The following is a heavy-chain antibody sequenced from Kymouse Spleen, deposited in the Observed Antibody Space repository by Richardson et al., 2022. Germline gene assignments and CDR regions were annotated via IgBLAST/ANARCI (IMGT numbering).Heavy chain of an antibody. CDR2: IYYSGST. CDR1: GGSISSSSYY. Sequence: QLQLQESGPGLVKPSETLSLTCTVSGGSISSSSYYWGWIRQPPGKGLEWIGSIYYSGSTYYNPSLKSRVTISVDTSKNQFSLKLSSVTAADTAVYYCAREGYYYGSGDPWGQGTLVTVSS. V-gene: IGHV4-39*01. CDR3: AREGYYYGSGDP. J-gene: IGHJ5*02. D-gene: IGHD3-10*01.